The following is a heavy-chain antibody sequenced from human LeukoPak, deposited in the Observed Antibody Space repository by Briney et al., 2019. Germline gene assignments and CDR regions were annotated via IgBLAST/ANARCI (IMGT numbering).Heavy chain of an antibody. D-gene: IGHD6-13*01. V-gene: IGHV3-23*01. CDR1: GFTFSSYA. CDR3: AKDSASLSSHFATYFDS. J-gene: IGHJ4*02. CDR2: ISGSGGST. Sequence: GGSLRLSCAASGFTFSSYAMSWVRQAPGKGLEWDSAISGSGGSTYYADSVKGRFTISRDNSKNTLYLQMNSLKPEDTAVYFCAKDSASLSSHFATYFDSWGQGTLVTVSS.